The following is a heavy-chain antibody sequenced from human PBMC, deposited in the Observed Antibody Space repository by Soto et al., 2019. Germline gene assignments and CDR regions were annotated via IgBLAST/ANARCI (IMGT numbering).Heavy chain of an antibody. CDR1: GFTFSSYA. CDR2: ISYDGSNK. D-gene: IGHD7-27*01. Sequence: QVQLVESGGGVVQPGRSLRLSCAASGFTFSSYAMHWVRQAPGKGLEWVAVISYDGSNKYYADSVKGRFTISRDNSKNTLYLQMNSLRAEDTAVYYCARDLHWGYETYYYCGMDVWGQGTTVTVAS. V-gene: IGHV3-30-3*01. CDR3: ARDLHWGYETYYYCGMDV. J-gene: IGHJ6*02.